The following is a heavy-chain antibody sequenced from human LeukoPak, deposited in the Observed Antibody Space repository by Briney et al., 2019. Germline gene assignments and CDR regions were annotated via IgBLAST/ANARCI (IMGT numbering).Heavy chain of an antibody. J-gene: IGHJ6*03. CDR1: GFTFSSYG. Sequence: GWSLRLSCAASGFTFSSYGMSWVRQAPGKGLERVANIKQDGSEKYYVDSVKGRFTISRDNAKNSLYLQMNSLRAEDTAVYYCARVAAAGIYYYYYMDVWGKGTTVTVSS. D-gene: IGHD6-13*01. V-gene: IGHV3-7*01. CDR3: ARVAAAGIYYYYYMDV. CDR2: IKQDGSEK.